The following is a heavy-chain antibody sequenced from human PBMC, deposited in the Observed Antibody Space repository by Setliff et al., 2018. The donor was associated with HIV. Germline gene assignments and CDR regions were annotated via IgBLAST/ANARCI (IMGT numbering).Heavy chain of an antibody. J-gene: IGHJ4*02. CDR3: ARGLDYGNYVRYFDY. Sequence: PSETLSLTCTVSGGSISSGGYYWSWIRQHPGKGLEWVSVIYSGGITYYAGSVKGRFTISRDISKNTVYFQMNSLRAEDTAVYYCARGLDYGNYVRYFDYWGQGTLVTVSS. D-gene: IGHD4-17*01. V-gene: IGHV3-66*01. CDR2: IYSGGIT. CDR1: GGSISSGGYY.